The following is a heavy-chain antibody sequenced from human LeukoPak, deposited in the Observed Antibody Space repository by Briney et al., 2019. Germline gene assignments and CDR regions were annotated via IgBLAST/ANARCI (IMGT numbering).Heavy chain of an antibody. CDR3: TRQDGSYGYVLNVF. CDR1: GFTFCDYA. V-gene: IGHV3-49*03. D-gene: IGHD5-18*01. Sequence: AGGSLRLSCTASGFTFCDYAMSWFRQAPGKGLEWVGFIRSKAYGGTTEYAASVKGRFTISRDDSKSIAYLQMNSLKTEDTAVYYCTRQDGSYGYVLNVFWGQGTLVTVSS. J-gene: IGHJ4*02. CDR2: IRSKAYGGTT.